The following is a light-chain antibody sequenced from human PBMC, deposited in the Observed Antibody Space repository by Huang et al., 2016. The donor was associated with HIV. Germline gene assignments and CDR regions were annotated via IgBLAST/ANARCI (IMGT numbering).Light chain of an antibody. CDR2: AAS. CDR1: QGISSY. V-gene: IGKV1-9*01. J-gene: IGKJ4*01. CDR3: QQLNGYPLT. Sequence: IQLTQSPSSLSASVGDRVTISCRASQGISSYLAWYQQKPGKAPKLLIYAASTLQSGVPSRVSGRGSGTDFTLTITSLQPEDFATYYCQQLNGYPLTFGGGTKVEIK.